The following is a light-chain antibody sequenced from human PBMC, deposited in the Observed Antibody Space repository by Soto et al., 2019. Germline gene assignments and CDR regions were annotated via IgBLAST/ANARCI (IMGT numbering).Light chain of an antibody. CDR3: TSHTTSGTYV. CDR1: NSDVGDSNH. J-gene: IGLJ1*01. V-gene: IGLV2-14*03. CDR2: DVN. Sequence: QSALTQPASVSGSPGQSIAISCTGTNSDVGDSNHVSWYQQYPGKAPKPMIYDVNNRPSGVSDRFSGSKSGNTASLTISGLQAEDEADYYCTSHTTSGTYVFGAGTKLTVL.